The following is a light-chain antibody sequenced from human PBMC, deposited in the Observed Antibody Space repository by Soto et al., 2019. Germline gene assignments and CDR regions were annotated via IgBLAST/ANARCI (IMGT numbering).Light chain of an antibody. CDR2: GNS. V-gene: IGLV1-40*01. CDR1: SSNIGAGYD. J-gene: IGLJ1*01. Sequence: SVLTQPPSVSGAPGQRVTISCTGNSSNIGAGYDVHWYQQFPGTAPKLLIYGNSNRPSGVPDRFSGSKSGASASLAITGLQAEDEADYYCQSYDSSLGYVFGTGTKLTVL. CDR3: QSYDSSLGYV.